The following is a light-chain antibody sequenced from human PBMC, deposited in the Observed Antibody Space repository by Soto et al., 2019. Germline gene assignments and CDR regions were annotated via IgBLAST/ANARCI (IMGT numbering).Light chain of an antibody. CDR3: QQYTTYPIT. Sequence: DIQMTQSPSTLSASVGDRVTITCRASQTVGMYLAWYQQTPGKAPNLLIYKASTLESGVPSRFSGSGSGTEFTLTITSLQPDDFAAYYCQQYTTYPITFGQGTRLDIK. V-gene: IGKV1-5*03. J-gene: IGKJ5*01. CDR1: QTVGMY. CDR2: KAS.